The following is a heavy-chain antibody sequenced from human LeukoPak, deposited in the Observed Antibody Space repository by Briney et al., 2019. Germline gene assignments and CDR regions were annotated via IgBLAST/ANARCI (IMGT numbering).Heavy chain of an antibody. CDR2: IKTSGST. CDR3: AAVRSRGSDGNYAFDI. Sequence: PSETLSLICRVSGASISTYYWSWIRQPVGKGLEWIGQIKTSGSTHYNSSLESRVTMSLDTSKKQFSLNLTSVTAADTAVYYCAAVRSRGSDGNYAFDIWGQGTMVTVSS. J-gene: IGHJ3*02. D-gene: IGHD1-7*01. CDR1: GASISTYY. V-gene: IGHV4-4*07.